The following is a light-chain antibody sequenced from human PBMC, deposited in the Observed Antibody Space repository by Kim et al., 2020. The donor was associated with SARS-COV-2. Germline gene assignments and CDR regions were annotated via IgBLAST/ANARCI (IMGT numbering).Light chain of an antibody. J-gene: IGLJ3*02. CDR2: QDT. Sequence: VSPGQTASITCSRDKLGDKYVCWYQQKPGQSPAPVIFQDTKRPSGIPERFSGSKSGNTATLTISGTQPTDEAYYYCQVWDSSTKGVFGGGTRVTVL. V-gene: IGLV3-1*01. CDR3: QVWDSSTKGV. CDR1: KLGDKY.